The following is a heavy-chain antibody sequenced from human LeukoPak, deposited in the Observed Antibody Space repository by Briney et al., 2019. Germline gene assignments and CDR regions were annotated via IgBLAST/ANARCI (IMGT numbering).Heavy chain of an antibody. CDR3: AREGYSSSWYWGDPSYYFDY. Sequence: GRSLRLSCAASGFTFNSYAMHWVRQAPGKGLEWVAVISYDGSNKYYADSVKGRFTISRDNSKNTLYLQMNSLRAEDTAVYYCAREGYSSSWYWGDPSYYFDYWGQGTLVTVSS. V-gene: IGHV3-30-3*01. D-gene: IGHD6-13*01. CDR2: ISYDGSNK. CDR1: GFTFNSYA. J-gene: IGHJ4*02.